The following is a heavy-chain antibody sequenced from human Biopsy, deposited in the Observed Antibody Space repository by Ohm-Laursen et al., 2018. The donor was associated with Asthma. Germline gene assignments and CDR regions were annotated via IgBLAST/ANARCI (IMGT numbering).Heavy chain of an antibody. CDR2: IYSGGTS. J-gene: IGHJ4*02. Sequence: GSLRLSCAASGFPISNYGMHWVRQAPGKGLEWVSVIYSGGTSHTADSVRGRFTISRDFSKNTLHLQMHSLRVEDTAVYYCARGDSSGWSHYYFDYWGQGTLVTVSS. V-gene: IGHV3-NL1*01. CDR1: GFPISNYG. D-gene: IGHD6-19*01. CDR3: ARGDSSGWSHYYFDY.